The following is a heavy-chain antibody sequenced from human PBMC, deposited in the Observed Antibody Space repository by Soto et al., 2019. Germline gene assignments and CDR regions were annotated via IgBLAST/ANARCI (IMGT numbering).Heavy chain of an antibody. CDR2: IIPIFGTA. D-gene: IGHD2-21*02. J-gene: IGHJ5*02. Sequence: SVKVSCKASGGTFSSYAISWVRQAPGQGLEWMGGIIPIFGTANYAQKFQGRVTITADESTSTAYMELSSLRSEDTAVYYCAKAHLCGGDCYSWFYPWGQGSLVTVSS. CDR3: AKAHLCGGDCYSWFYP. V-gene: IGHV1-69*13. CDR1: GGTFSSYA.